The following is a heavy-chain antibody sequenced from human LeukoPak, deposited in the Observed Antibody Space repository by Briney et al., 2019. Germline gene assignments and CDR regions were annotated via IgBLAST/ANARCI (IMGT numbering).Heavy chain of an antibody. CDR1: GFTFSLYT. D-gene: IGHD3-9*01. J-gene: IGHJ4*02. CDR2: IRYDGSNK. CDR3: AKVKERYFDWLSPGDY. V-gene: IGHV3-30*02. Sequence: GGTLRLFCAASGFTFSLYTMHWVRQALGKGLEGVAFIRYDGSNKYYADSVKGRFTIPRDISKNTLYLQMNSLIAEDTAVYYCAKVKERYFDWLSPGDYWGQGTLVTVSS.